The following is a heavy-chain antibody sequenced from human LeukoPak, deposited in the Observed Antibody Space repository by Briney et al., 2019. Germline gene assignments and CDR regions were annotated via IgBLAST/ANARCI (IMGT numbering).Heavy chain of an antibody. V-gene: IGHV3-30*02. CDR3: AKDERFRAGTTSG. Sequence: PGGSLRLSCAASGFTFSSYGMHWVRQAPGKGLEWVAFIRYDGSNKYYADSVKGRFPISRDNSKNTLYLQMNSLRAEDTAVYYCAKDERFRAGTTSGWGQGTLVTVSS. CDR2: IRYDGSNK. CDR1: GFTFSSYG. D-gene: IGHD1-1*01. J-gene: IGHJ4*02.